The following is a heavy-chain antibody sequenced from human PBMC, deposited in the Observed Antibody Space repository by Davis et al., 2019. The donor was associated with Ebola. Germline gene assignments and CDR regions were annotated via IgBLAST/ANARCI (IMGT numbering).Heavy chain of an antibody. Sequence: ASVKVSCKASGYTFTNDVLHWVRQAPGQRLEWMGWINTGNGNTKYSQKFQGRVTITRGTSASTAYMELSSLRSEDAAVYYCARAITIIETKAGWFDSWGQGTLVTVSS. J-gene: IGHJ5*01. CDR2: INTGNGNT. D-gene: IGHD3-22*01. V-gene: IGHV1-3*04. CDR3: ARAITIIETKAGWFDS. CDR1: GYTFTNDV.